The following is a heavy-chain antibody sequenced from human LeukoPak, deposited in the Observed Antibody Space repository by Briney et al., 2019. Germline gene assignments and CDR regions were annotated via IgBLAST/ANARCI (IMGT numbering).Heavy chain of an antibody. D-gene: IGHD5-18*01. J-gene: IGHJ4*02. V-gene: IGHV4-34*01. CDR2: INHSGST. CDR1: GGSFSGYY. CDR3: ARGPFGYSYGRWGY. Sequence: PSETLSLTCAAYGGSFSGYYWSWIRQPPGKGLEWIGEINHSGSTNYNPSLKSRVTISVDTSKNQFSLKLSSVTAADTAVYYCARGPFGYSYGRWGYWSQGTLVTVSS.